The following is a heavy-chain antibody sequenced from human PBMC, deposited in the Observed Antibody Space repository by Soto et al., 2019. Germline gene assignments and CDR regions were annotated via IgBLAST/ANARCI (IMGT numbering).Heavy chain of an antibody. J-gene: IGHJ6*02. D-gene: IGHD2-2*02. V-gene: IGHV1-69*13. Sequence: GPSVKVSCKASGGTFSRYALSWVRQAPGQGLEWMGGIIPIFGTANYAQKFQGRVTITADESTSTAYMELSSLRSEDTAVYYCARARGRTGVVVVPFAIRVPRYPNSTDFCCQATTVTVSS. CDR2: IIPIFGTA. CDR3: ARARGRTGVVVVPFAIRVPRYPNSTDF. CDR1: GGTFSRYA.